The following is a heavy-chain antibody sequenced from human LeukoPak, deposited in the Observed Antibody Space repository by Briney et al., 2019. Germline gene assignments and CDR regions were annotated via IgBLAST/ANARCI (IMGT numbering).Heavy chain of an antibody. J-gene: IGHJ4*02. CDR2: ISYDGSNK. CDR1: GFTFSSYG. V-gene: IGHV3-30*18. CDR3: AKGSGYSYGYFDY. D-gene: IGHD5-18*01. Sequence: GGSLRLSCAASGFTFSSYGMHWVRQAPGKGLEWVAVISYDGSNKYYADSVKGRFTISRDNSKNTLYLQMNSLRAEDTAVYYCAKGSGYSYGYFDYWGQGTLVTVSS.